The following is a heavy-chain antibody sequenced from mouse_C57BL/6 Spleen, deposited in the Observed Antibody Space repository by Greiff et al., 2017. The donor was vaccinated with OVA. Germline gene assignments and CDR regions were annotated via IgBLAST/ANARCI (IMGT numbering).Heavy chain of an antibody. J-gene: IGHJ4*01. Sequence: QVHVKQSGAELVRPGASVKLSCKASGYTFTDYYINWVKQRPGQGLEWIARIYPGSGNTYYNEKFKGKATLTAEKSSSTAYMQLSSLTSEDSAVYFCARCYGSSYDYAMDYWGQGTSVTVSS. CDR3: ARCYGSSYDYAMDY. CDR1: GYTFTDYY. D-gene: IGHD1-1*01. V-gene: IGHV1-76*01. CDR2: IYPGSGNT.